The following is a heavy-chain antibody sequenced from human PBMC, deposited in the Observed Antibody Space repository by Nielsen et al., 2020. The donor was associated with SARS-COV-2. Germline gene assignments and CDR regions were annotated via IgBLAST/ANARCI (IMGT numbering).Heavy chain of an antibody. CDR3: VRDRGAAVTTTRARVDY. V-gene: IGHV3-64D*06. D-gene: IGHD4-17*01. CDR1: GFTFSNYA. Sequence: GESLKISCSASGFTFSNYAMHWVRQTPGKGLEYVSAINSNGGDTYYADSVKGRFTISRDNSKNTLFLQMSSLRVEDTAVYYCVRDRGAAVTTTRARVDYWGQGTLVTVSS. CDR2: INSNGGDT. J-gene: IGHJ4*02.